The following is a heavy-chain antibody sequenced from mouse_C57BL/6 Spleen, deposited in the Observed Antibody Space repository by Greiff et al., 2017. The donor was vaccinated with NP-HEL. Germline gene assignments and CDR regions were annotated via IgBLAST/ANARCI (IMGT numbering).Heavy chain of an antibody. J-gene: IGHJ1*03. D-gene: IGHD1-1*01. Sequence: EVMLVESGGGLVKPGGSLKLSCAASGFTFSDYGMHWVRQAPEKGLEWVAYISSGSSTIYYADTVKGRFTISRDNAKNTLFLQMTSLRSEDTAMYYCAREFTTVVAHWYFDVWGTGTTVTVSS. V-gene: IGHV5-17*01. CDR3: AREFTTVVAHWYFDV. CDR2: ISSGSSTI. CDR1: GFTFSDYG.